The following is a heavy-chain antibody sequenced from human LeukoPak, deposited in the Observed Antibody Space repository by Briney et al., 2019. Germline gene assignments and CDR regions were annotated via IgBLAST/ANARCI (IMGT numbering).Heavy chain of an antibody. J-gene: IGHJ4*02. CDR2: IYHSGST. D-gene: IGHD2-21*02. CDR1: GYSISSGYY. CDR3: ARGLAVTTGFIDY. Sequence: PSETLSLTCTVSGYSISSGYYWGWIRQPPGKGLEWIGSIYHSGSTYYNPSLKSRVTISVDTSKNQFSLKLSSVTAADTAVYYCARGLAVTTGFIDYWGRGTLVTVSS. V-gene: IGHV4-38-2*02.